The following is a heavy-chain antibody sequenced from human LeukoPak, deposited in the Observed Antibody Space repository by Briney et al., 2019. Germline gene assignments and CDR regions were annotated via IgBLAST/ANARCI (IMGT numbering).Heavy chain of an antibody. Sequence: GASVKVSCKASGGTFSNYGISWVRQAPGQGLEWMGWISAYNGNTNYAQKLQGRVTMTTDTSTSTAYMELRSLRSDDTAVYYCARTGRRDRYYMDVWGKGTTVTVSS. J-gene: IGHJ6*03. V-gene: IGHV1-18*01. CDR1: GGTFSNYG. CDR3: ARTGRRDRYYMDV. CDR2: ISAYNGNT. D-gene: IGHD2-8*02.